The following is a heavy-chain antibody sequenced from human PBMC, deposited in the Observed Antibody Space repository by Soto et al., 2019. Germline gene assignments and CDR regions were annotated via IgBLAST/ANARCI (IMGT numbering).Heavy chain of an antibody. J-gene: IGHJ4*02. Sequence: SETLSLTCTVAGGSISSGDYYWSWIRQPPGKGLEWIGYIYYSGSTYYNPSLKSRLAISLDTSNNQFSLQSNSVTASDAAVYYCAGGSNSEVTNFDYWGQGTLVTVSS. CDR1: GGSISSGDYY. CDR3: AGGSNSEVTNFDY. CDR2: IYYSGST. V-gene: IGHV4-30-4*01. D-gene: IGHD3-16*01.